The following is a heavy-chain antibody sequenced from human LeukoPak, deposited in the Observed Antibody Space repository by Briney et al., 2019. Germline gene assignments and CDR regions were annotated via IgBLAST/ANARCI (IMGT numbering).Heavy chain of an antibody. CDR3: ARDCSGGTCYLDY. CDR1: GTTLSNYG. D-gene: IGHD2-15*01. J-gene: IGHJ4*02. Sequence: ASVTVSCKASGTTLSNYGITWVRQAPGPGLEWMGWISAYNGNTNYAQKFQGRATMTTDTSTSTAYMELRSLRSDDTALYYCARDCSGGTCYLDYWGQGTLVTVSS. CDR2: ISAYNGNT. V-gene: IGHV1-18*01.